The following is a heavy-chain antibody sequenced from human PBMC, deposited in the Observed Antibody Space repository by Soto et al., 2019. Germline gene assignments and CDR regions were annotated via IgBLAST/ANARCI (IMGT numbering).Heavy chain of an antibody. CDR3: ARGFHQLLVSGIAAELNWFDP. J-gene: IGHJ5*02. D-gene: IGHD6-13*01. Sequence: SETLSLTCAVYGGSFSGYYWSWIRQPPGKGLEWIGEINHSGSTNYNPSLKSRVTISVDTSKNQFSLKLSSVTAADTAVYYCARGFHQLLVSGIAAELNWFDPWGQGTLVTAPQ. V-gene: IGHV4-34*01. CDR1: GGSFSGYY. CDR2: INHSGST.